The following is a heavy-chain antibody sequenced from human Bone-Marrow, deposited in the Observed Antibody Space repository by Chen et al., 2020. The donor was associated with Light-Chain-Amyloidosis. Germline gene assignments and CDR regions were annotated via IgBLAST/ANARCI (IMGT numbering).Heavy chain of an antibody. J-gene: IGHJ4*02. CDR3: ARRRDGYNVDY. D-gene: IGHD5-12*01. CDR2: IYPDDFDA. V-gene: IGHV5-51*01. Sequence: EVQLAQSGPEVKKPGESLKISCKGSGYPFPNYWVVWVRQMPGKGLEGMGVIYPDDFDARYSPSFEGQVTISADKSITTAYLQWRSLKASDTAMYYCARRRDGYNVDYWGQGTLVTVSS. CDR1: GYPFPNYW.